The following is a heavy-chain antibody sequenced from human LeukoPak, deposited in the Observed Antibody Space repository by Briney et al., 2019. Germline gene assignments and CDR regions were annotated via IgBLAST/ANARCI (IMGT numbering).Heavy chain of an antibody. D-gene: IGHD2-2*02. CDR1: GFTFSSYA. V-gene: IGHV3-23*01. CDR2: ISGSGGST. CDR3: AKRARYCSSTSCYIDKGHPFDY. Sequence: TGGSLRLSCAASGFTFSSYAMSWVRQTPGKGLEWVSAISGSGGSTYYADSVKGRFTISRDNSKNTLYLQMNSLRAEDTAVYYCAKRARYCSSTSCYIDKGHPFDYWGPGTLVTVSS. J-gene: IGHJ4*02.